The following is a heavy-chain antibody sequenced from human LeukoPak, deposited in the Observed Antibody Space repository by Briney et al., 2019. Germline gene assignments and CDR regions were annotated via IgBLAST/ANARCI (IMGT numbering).Heavy chain of an antibody. CDR1: GGPITPCY. CDR2: IYYSGTT. D-gene: IGHD4-23*01. Sequence: SETLSLTCTVSGGPITPCYWSWIRQPPGKGLEWIGYIYYSGTTNYNPSLKSRVTISVDTSKNQFSLKMSSVTAADTAVYYCAREKTVGPQPLEFDYWGQGTLVTVSS. CDR3: AREKTVGPQPLEFDY. V-gene: IGHV4-59*01. J-gene: IGHJ4*02.